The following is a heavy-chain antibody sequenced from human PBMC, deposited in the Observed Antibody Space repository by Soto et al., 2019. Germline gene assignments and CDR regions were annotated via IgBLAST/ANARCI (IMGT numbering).Heavy chain of an antibody. V-gene: IGHV3-33*01. CDR1: GFTFSSYG. J-gene: IGHJ4*02. D-gene: IGHD6-13*01. Sequence: QMQLVESGGGVVQPGRALRLSCAASGFTFSSYGMHWVRQAPGKGLEWVAGIWYDGSNKYSVDSVKGRFTISRDNSKNTLYLQMNSLRAEDTAVYYCARSDYTSTWYGGVFDYWGQGTLVTVSS. CDR2: IWYDGSNK. CDR3: ARSDYTSTWYGGVFDY.